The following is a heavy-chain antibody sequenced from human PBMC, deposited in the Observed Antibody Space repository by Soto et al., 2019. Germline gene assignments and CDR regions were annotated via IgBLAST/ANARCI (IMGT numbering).Heavy chain of an antibody. Sequence: SETLSLTFIVSRRSISSYYWNWIRQPPGKGLEWIGYIYYSGSTNYNPSLKSRVTISVDTSKNQFSLKLSSVTVADTAVYYCAKGLSSHKVDSWGQGTLVTVS. V-gene: IGHV4-59*12. J-gene: IGHJ4*02. CDR3: AKGLSSHKVDS. CDR1: RRSISSYY. D-gene: IGHD2-21*02. CDR2: IYYSGST.